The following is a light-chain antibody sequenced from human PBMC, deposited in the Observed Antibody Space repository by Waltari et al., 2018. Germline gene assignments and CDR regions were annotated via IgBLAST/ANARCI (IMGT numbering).Light chain of an antibody. CDR1: GSNPGAGYG. Sequence: QSVLTQPPPVSGAPGQRVSISCPGSGSNPGAGYGSHWYQQHPGKAPKLLIYGTSTRPPGVPDRFFGSQSGTSASLAITALQAEDEAEYYCQSYDTSLSVVFGGGTKLTVL. CDR3: QSYDTSLSVV. V-gene: IGLV1-40*01. CDR2: GTS. J-gene: IGLJ2*01.